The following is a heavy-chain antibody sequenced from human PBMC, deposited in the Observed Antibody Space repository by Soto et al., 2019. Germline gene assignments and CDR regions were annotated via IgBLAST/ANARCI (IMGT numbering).Heavy chain of an antibody. CDR3: ARSIALAAPLTPWLLGY. CDR1: GGTFSSYA. J-gene: IGHJ4*02. D-gene: IGHD6-19*01. CDR2: FIPIFGTA. V-gene: IGHV1-69*01. Sequence: QVQLVQSGAEVKKPGSSVKVSCKASGGTFSSYAISWVRQAPGQALEWMGGFIPIFGTANYAQQFQGRVTITVDESTSTAYMEPSSLSSEDTAVYYCARSIALAAPLTPWLLGYWGQGTMVPVSS.